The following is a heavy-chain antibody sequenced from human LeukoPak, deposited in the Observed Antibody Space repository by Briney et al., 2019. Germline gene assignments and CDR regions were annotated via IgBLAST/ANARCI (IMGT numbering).Heavy chain of an antibody. D-gene: IGHD3-10*01. V-gene: IGHV3-9*01. J-gene: IGHJ4*02. Sequence: GGSLRLSCAASGFTFDDYAMHWVRQAPGKGLEWVSGISWNSGSIGYADSVKGRFTISRDNAKNSLYLQMNSLRAEDTAVYYCAYYGSGSSHYWGQGTLVTVSS. CDR1: GFTFDDYA. CDR2: ISWNSGSI. CDR3: AYYGSGSSHY.